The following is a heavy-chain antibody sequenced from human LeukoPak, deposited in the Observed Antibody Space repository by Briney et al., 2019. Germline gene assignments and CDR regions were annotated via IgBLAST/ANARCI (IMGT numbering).Heavy chain of an antibody. CDR2: IKPDGSEK. D-gene: IGHD6-19*01. J-gene: IGHJ4*02. Sequence: GGSLRLSCVAPGLTLSNYWMSWVRQAPGKGLEWVATIKPDGSEKYYVDSVKGRFTISRDNSKNTLYLQMNSLRAEDTAVNYCAKEGYSFGWRDTYYFDYWGQGTLVTVSS. V-gene: IGHV3-7*01. CDR1: GLTLSNYW. CDR3: AKEGYSFGWRDTYYFDY.